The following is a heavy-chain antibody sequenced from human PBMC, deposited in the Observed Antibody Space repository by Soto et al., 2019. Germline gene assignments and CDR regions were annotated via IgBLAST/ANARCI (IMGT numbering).Heavy chain of an antibody. J-gene: IGHJ3*02. V-gene: IGHV1-2*02. CDR2: INPKSGGT. CDR1: GYMFTGYY. CDR3: ATDRVAFDM. Sequence: GASVKVSCKASGYMFTGYYIHWVRQAPGQGLEWMGWINPKSGGTKYAEKFQGRVSMTGDTSITTAYPELSSLTSDDTAVYYCATDRVAFDMWGQGTKVTVSS. D-gene: IGHD3-22*01.